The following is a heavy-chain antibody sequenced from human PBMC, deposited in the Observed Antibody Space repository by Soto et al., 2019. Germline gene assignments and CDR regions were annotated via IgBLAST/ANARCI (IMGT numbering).Heavy chain of an antibody. Sequence: QVQLVQSGAEVKKPGSSVKVSCKASGGTFSSYAISWVRQAPGQGLEWMGGIIPIFGTANYAQKFQGRVTITADESTSTAFMELSSLRSEDTAVYYCARSNHERRPGIAAAGTYYGMDVWGQGTTVTVSS. V-gene: IGHV1-69*01. D-gene: IGHD6-13*01. CDR2: IIPIFGTA. CDR1: GGTFSSYA. CDR3: ARSNHERRPGIAAAGTYYGMDV. J-gene: IGHJ6*02.